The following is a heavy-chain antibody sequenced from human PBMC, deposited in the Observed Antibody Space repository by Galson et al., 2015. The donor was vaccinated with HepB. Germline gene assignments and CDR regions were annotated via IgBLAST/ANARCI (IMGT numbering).Heavy chain of an antibody. D-gene: IGHD3-3*01. J-gene: IGHJ6*03. CDR1: GYTFTSYA. CDR2: INTNTGNP. V-gene: IGHV7-4-1*02. CDR3: ARGVDFWSGYYPASGYYYMHV. Sequence: SVKVSCKASGYTFTSYAMNWVRQAPGQGLEWMGWINTNTGNPTYAQGFTGRFVFSLDTSVSTAYLQISSLKAEDTAVYYCARGVDFWSGYYPASGYYYMHVWGKGTTVTVSS.